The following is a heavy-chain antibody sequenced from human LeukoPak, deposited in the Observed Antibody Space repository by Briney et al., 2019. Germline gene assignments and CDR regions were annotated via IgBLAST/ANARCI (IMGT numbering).Heavy chain of an antibody. CDR2: IYPGDSDT. J-gene: IGHJ5*02. V-gene: IGHV5-51*01. CDR3: ARQGGSSITMVRGVIIGDNWFDP. Sequence: GESLKISCKGSGYSFTSYWIGWARQMPGKGLEWMGIIYPGDSDTRYSPSFQGQVTISADKSISTAYLQWSSLKASDTAMYYCARQGGSSITMVRGVIIGDNWFDPWGQGTLVTVSS. D-gene: IGHD3-10*01. CDR1: GYSFTSYW.